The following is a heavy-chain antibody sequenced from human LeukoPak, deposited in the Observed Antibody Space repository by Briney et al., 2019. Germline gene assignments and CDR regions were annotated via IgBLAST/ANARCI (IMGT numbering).Heavy chain of an antibody. CDR3: ARRRTMFGYFAGEFDY. CDR2: IYYSGST. V-gene: IGHV4-39*01. CDR1: GGSISSSSYY. D-gene: IGHD3-10*02. Sequence: PSETLSLTCTVSGGSISSSSYYWGWIRQPRGKGLEWIGSIYYSGSTNNNPSLKSRVTISVDTSKNQFSLKLSSVTAADTAVYYCARRRTMFGYFAGEFDYWGQGTLVTVSS. J-gene: IGHJ4*02.